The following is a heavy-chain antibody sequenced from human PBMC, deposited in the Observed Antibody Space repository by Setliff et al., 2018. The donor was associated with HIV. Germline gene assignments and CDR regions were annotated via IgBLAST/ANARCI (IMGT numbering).Heavy chain of an antibody. CDR1: GFTFSSYA. V-gene: IGHV3-23*01. Sequence: PGGSLRLSCAASGFTFSSYALTWVRQAPGKGLEWVSGISGNGDTTWDAESVKGRFTISRDNSKNTLFLQLNSLRAEDTAVYYCAKVLKWETDCWGQGTLVTVSS. D-gene: IGHD1-26*01. CDR3: AKVLKWETDC. J-gene: IGHJ4*02. CDR2: ISGNGDTT.